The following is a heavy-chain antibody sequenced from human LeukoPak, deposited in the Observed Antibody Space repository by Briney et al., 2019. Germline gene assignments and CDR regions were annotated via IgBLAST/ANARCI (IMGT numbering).Heavy chain of an antibody. V-gene: IGHV5-51*01. CDR2: IYPGDSDT. Sequence: GASLKISCKGSGYSFTSYWIGWVRQMPGKGLEWMWIIYPGDSDTRYTPSFQGQVTISADKSISTAYLQWSSLKASDTAMYYCARQDLGWFGVSDYWGQGTLVTVSS. CDR3: ARQDLGWFGVSDY. D-gene: IGHD3-10*01. CDR1: GYSFTSYW. J-gene: IGHJ4*02.